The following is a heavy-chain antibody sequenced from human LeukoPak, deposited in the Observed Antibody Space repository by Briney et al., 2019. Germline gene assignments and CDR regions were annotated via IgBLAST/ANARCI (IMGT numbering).Heavy chain of an antibody. D-gene: IGHD2-15*01. J-gene: IGHJ4*02. CDR2: IKEDGSEK. Sequence: GGSLRLSCAASGFTFSSFWMRWVRQAPGRGLEWVANIKEDGSEKDYVDSVKGRFTISRGNAKNSLYLQMYRLRAEDTAVYYCARDAPYCSGGSCYVDNWGQGTPVTVSS. CDR1: GFTFSSFW. V-gene: IGHV3-7*05. CDR3: ARDAPYCSGGSCYVDN.